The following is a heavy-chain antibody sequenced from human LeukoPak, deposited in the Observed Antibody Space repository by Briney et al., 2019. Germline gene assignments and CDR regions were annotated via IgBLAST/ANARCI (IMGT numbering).Heavy chain of an antibody. CDR1: GYTFTGYY. D-gene: IGHD1-26*01. Sequence: GASVKVSCKASGYTFTGYYMHWVRQAPGQGLEWMGWINPNSGDANYAQKFQGRVTMTRDTSISTAYMELSRPRSDDTAVYYCARAGPLYSGAYLGYWGQGTLVTVSS. CDR3: ARAGPLYSGAYLGY. CDR2: INPNSGDA. V-gene: IGHV1-2*02. J-gene: IGHJ4*02.